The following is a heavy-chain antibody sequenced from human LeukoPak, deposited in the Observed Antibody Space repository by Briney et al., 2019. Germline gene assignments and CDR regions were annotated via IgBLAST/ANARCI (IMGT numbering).Heavy chain of an antibody. J-gene: IGHJ4*02. D-gene: IGHD3-10*01. CDR2: ISGSGGST. CDR3: ARDRASSGYDY. Sequence: PGGSLRLSCAASGFTFRIYAMSWVRQAPGRGLEWVSAISGSGGSTYYADSVKGRFTISRDNSKNTLYLQMNSLRAEDTAVYYCARDRASSGYDYWGQGTLVTVSS. V-gene: IGHV3-23*01. CDR1: GFTFRIYA.